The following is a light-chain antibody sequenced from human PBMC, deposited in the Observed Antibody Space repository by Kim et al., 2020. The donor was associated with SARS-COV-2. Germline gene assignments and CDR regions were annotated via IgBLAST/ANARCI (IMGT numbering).Light chain of an antibody. CDR3: QQSDSDPYT. CDR2: AAS. Sequence: DIHMTQSPSSLSASVGDRVTISCRASQTIGNSLNWYQQKPGKAPKFLIYAASSLQTGVPSRFSGSGSGTDFTLTISSLNPEDFATYYCQQSDSDPYTFGQGTKLEI. V-gene: IGKV1-39*01. CDR1: QTIGNS. J-gene: IGKJ2*01.